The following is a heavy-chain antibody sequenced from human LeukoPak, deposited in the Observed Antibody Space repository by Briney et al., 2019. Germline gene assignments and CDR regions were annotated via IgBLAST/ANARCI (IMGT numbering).Heavy chain of an antibody. CDR2: INHSGST. D-gene: IGHD3-10*01. CDR1: GGSFSVYY. CDR3: AKGLNNYGSGRDWFDP. Sequence: SETLSLTCAVYGGSFSVYYWAWIRQPPGKGLEWIGEINHSGSTNYNPSLKSRVTISLDTSKNQFFLKVTSVTAADTAVYYCAKGLNNYGSGRDWFDPWGQGTLVTVSS. J-gene: IGHJ5*02. V-gene: IGHV4-34*01.